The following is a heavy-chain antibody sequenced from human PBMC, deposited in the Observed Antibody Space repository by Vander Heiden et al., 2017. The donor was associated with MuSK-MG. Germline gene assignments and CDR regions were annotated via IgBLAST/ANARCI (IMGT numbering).Heavy chain of an antibody. J-gene: IGHJ4*02. Sequence: EVQLVESGGGLVQPGGSLRLSCAASGFTFSSYAMSWVRQAPGKGLEWVSAISGSGGSTYYADSVKGRFTISRDNSKNTLYLQMNSLRAEDTAVYYCAKEGSSGWLGGAYYFDYWGQGTLVTVSS. D-gene: IGHD6-19*01. CDR3: AKEGSSGWLGGAYYFDY. V-gene: IGHV3-23*04. CDR2: ISGSGGST. CDR1: GFTFSSYA.